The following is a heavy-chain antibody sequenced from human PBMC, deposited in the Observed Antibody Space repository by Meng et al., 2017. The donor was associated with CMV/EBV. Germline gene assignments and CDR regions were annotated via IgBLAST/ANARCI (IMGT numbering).Heavy chain of an antibody. CDR2: IYSGGSST. D-gene: IGHD2-2*01. V-gene: IGHV3-23*03. Sequence: GGSLRLSCAASGFTFSSYAMSWVRQAPGKGLEWVSVIYSGGSSTYYADSVKGRFTISRDNSKNTLYLQMNSLRAEDTAVYYCAYQRRTYHYYGMDVWGQGTTVTVSS. CDR3: AYQRRTYHYYGMDV. J-gene: IGHJ6*02. CDR1: GFTFSSYA.